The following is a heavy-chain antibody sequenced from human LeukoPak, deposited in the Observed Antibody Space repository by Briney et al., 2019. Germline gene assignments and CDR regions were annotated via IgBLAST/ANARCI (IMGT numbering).Heavy chain of an antibody. CDR3: ARAPLVVPAAYRLRYFDY. D-gene: IGHD2-2*01. Sequence: SETLSLTCAVYGGSFSGYYWSWIRQLPGKGLDWIGEINHVGSTNYTPSLTSRVTISVDTSKNQFSLKLSSVTAADTAVYYCARAPLVVPAAYRLRYFDYWGQGTLVTVSS. CDR2: INHVGST. J-gene: IGHJ4*02. V-gene: IGHV4-34*01. CDR1: GGSFSGYY.